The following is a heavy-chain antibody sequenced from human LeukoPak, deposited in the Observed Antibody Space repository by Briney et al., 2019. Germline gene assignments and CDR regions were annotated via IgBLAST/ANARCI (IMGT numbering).Heavy chain of an antibody. CDR1: GDSITSGSYY. J-gene: IGHJ4*02. D-gene: IGHD3-9*01. CDR2: INHSGST. CDR3: ARGPAGWV. V-gene: IGHV4-39*07. Sequence: PSETLSLTCTVSGDSITSGSYYWSWIRQPPGKGLEWIGEINHSGSTNYNPSLKSRVTISVDTSKNQFSLKLSSVTAADTAVYYCARGPAGWVWGQGTLVTVSS.